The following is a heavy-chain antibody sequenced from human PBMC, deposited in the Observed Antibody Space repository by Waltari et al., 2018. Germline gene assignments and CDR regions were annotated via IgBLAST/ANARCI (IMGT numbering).Heavy chain of an antibody. CDR3: ATANILGIGTFDY. CDR1: GSPFTKYY. Sequence: QVNLVQSGAEVKKPGASVRVSCKASGSPFTKYYIHWVRQAPGQGLEWMGRINHKSGDANYTQPFQGRVIMTRDTSINTAYLEVTGLTSDDTAIFYCATANILGIGTFDYWGQGTLVSVSS. CDR2: INHKSGDA. J-gene: IGHJ4*02. D-gene: IGHD1-1*01. V-gene: IGHV1-2*06.